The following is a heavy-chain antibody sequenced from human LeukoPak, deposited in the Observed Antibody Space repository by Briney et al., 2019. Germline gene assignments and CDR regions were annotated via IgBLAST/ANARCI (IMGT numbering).Heavy chain of an antibody. CDR1: GASISSGSYY. J-gene: IGHJ4*02. Sequence: SETLSLTCTVSGASISSGSYYWNWIRQPAGKGLDWIGRIFASGSTNYNRSLKSRVTISVDTSKNQFSLKLSSVTAADTAVYYCARGVDYGDYEALYYFDYWGQGTLVTVSS. V-gene: IGHV4-61*02. CDR2: IFASGST. CDR3: ARGVDYGDYEALYYFDY. D-gene: IGHD4-17*01.